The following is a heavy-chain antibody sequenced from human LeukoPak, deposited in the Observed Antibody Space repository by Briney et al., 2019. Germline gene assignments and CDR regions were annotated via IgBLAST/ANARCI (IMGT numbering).Heavy chain of an antibody. Sequence: PSETLSLTCAVYGGSFSGYYWSWIRQPPGKGLEWIGEINHSGSTNYNPSLKSRVTISLDTFKNQFSLKLSSVTAADTAVYYCARVTMVGGFDPWGQGTLVTVSS. CDR1: GGSFSGYY. V-gene: IGHV4-34*01. CDR3: ARVTMVGGFDP. J-gene: IGHJ5*02. CDR2: INHSGST. D-gene: IGHD3-10*01.